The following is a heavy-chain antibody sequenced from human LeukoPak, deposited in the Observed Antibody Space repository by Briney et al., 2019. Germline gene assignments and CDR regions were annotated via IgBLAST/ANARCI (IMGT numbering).Heavy chain of an antibody. V-gene: IGHV4-34*01. CDR1: GGSFSGYY. D-gene: IGHD2-2*01. CDR2: INHSGST. CDR3: ASPGERYCSSTSCRNAFDI. J-gene: IGHJ3*02. Sequence: SETLSLTCAVYGGSFSGYYWSWIRQPPGKGLEWIGEINHSGSTNYNPSLKSRVTISVDTSKNQFSLKPSSVTAADTAVYYCASPGERYCSSTSCRNAFDIWGQGKMVTVSS.